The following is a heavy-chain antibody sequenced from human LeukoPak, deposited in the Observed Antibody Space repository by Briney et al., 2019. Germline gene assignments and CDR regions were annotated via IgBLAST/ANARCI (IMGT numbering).Heavy chain of an antibody. CDR1: GYTFTGYY. V-gene: IGHV1-2*02. D-gene: IGHD2-2*01. J-gene: IGHJ4*02. CDR2: INPNSGGT. CDR3: ARGLGYCSSTSFYAGETTVNTFDY. Sequence: ASVKVSCKASGYTFTGYYMHWVRQAPGQGLEWMGWINPNSGGTNYAQKFHGRVTMTRDTSISTAYMELSRLRSDDTAVYYCARGLGYCSSTSFYAGETTVNTFDYWGQGTLVTVSS.